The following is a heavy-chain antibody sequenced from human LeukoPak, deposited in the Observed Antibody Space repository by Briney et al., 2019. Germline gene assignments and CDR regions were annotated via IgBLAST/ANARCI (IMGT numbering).Heavy chain of an antibody. D-gene: IGHD6-6*01. V-gene: IGHV1-46*01. J-gene: IGHJ4*02. Sequence: ASVKVSCKASGYTFTSYGISWVRQAPGQGLEWMGIINPSGGSTSYAQKFQGRVTMTRDMSTSTVYMELSSLRSEDTAVYYCARDEDSSLGYWGQGTLVTVSS. CDR3: ARDEDSSLGY. CDR1: GYTFTSYG. CDR2: INPSGGST.